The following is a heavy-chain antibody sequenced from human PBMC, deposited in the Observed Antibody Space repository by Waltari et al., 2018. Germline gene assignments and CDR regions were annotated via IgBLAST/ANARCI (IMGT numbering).Heavy chain of an antibody. CDR3: ASGVFLTLYSGYDTYGMDV. J-gene: IGHJ6*02. CDR1: GGTFSSYA. D-gene: IGHD5-12*01. CDR2: TIPIFGTA. Sequence: QVQLVQSGAEVKKPGSSVKVSCKASGGTFSSYAISWVRQAPGQGLEWMGRTIPIFGTANYAQKVQGRVTITADKSTSTAYMELSSLRAEDTAVYYCASGVFLTLYSGYDTYGMDVWGQGTTVTVSS. V-gene: IGHV1-69*08.